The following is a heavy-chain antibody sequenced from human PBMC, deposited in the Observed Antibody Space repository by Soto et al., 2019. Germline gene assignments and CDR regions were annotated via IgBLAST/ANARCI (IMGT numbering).Heavy chain of an antibody. Sequence: EVQLVESGGGLIQPGGSLRLSCAVSGFTVSNNYMSWVRQAPGKGLEGVSVIYSGGYTAYGDSVKGRFTISRDNSKNTQYLKMNSRSADAPAVYSGPPHPGGGGYWGQGTLVTVSS. CDR2: IYSGGYT. CDR3: PPHPGGGGY. V-gene: IGHV3-53*01. CDR1: GFTVSNNY. J-gene: IGHJ4*02. D-gene: IGHD3-10*01.